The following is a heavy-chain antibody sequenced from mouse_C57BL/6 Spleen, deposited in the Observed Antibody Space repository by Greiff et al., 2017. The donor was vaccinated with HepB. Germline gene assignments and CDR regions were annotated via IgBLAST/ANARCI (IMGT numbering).Heavy chain of an antibody. V-gene: IGHV5-4*03. Sequence: EVKLMESGGGLVKPGGSLKLSCAASGFTFSSYAMSWVRQTPEKRLEWVATISDGGSYTYYPDKVKGRFTISRDNAKNNLYLQMSHLKSEDTAMYYCARSAQARIYYYFDYWGQGTTLTVSS. CDR3: ARSAQARIYYYFDY. D-gene: IGHD3-2*02. CDR1: GFTFSSYA. J-gene: IGHJ2*01. CDR2: ISDGGSYT.